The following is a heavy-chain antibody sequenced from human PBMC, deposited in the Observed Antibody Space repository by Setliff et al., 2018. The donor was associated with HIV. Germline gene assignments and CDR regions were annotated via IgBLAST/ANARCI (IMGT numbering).Heavy chain of an antibody. CDR1: GGSISSGGYY. CDR2: SYYSGST. Sequence: PSETLSLTCTVSGGSISSGGYYWSWIRQPPGKGLAWIGSSYYSGSTYYNPSLKSRVTISVDTSKNQFSLKLTSVTAADTAIYYCATDTAFLQEGTEYWGQGALVTVSS. J-gene: IGHJ4*02. D-gene: IGHD5-18*01. V-gene: IGHV4-39*01. CDR3: ATDTAFLQEGTEY.